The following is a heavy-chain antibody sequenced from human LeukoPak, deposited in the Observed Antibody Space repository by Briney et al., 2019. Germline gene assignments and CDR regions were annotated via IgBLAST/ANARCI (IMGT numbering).Heavy chain of an antibody. CDR1: GYTFTGYY. CDR2: INPNSGGT. D-gene: IGHD1-1*01. CDR3: AADSTGTTWDYYYYYMDV. Sequence: ASVKVSCKASGYTFTGYYMHWVRQAPGQGLEWMGWINPNSGGTNYAQKFQERVTITRDMSTSTAYMELSSLRSEDTAAYYCAADSTGTTWDYYYYYMDVWGKGTTVTVSS. J-gene: IGHJ6*03. V-gene: IGHV1-2*02.